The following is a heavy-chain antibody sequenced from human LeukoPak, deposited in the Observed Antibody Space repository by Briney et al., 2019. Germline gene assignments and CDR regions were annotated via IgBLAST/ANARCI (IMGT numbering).Heavy chain of an antibody. Sequence: PGGSLRLSCAASGFTFSMYWMSWVRQAPGKGLEWVANIKQDGSEKFYVGSVKGRFTISRDNAKNSLYLQMNSLRAEDTAVYYCARDPSYDILTGYKYAFDVWGQGTVVTVSS. V-gene: IGHV3-7*01. J-gene: IGHJ3*01. CDR3: ARDPSYDILTGYKYAFDV. D-gene: IGHD3-9*01. CDR1: GFTFSMYW. CDR2: IKQDGSEK.